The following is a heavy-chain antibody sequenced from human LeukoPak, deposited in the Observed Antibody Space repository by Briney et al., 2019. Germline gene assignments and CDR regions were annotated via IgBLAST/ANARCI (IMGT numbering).Heavy chain of an antibody. CDR3: AREPSGYDSSGYPIDY. CDR2: INAGNGNT. V-gene: IGHV1-3*01. Sequence: ASVKVSCKASGYTFTSYVMHWVRQAPGQRLEWMGWINAGNGNTKYSQKFQGRVTITRDTSASTAYMELSSLRSEDTAVYYCAREPSGYDSSGYPIDYWGQGTLVTVSS. D-gene: IGHD3-22*01. J-gene: IGHJ4*02. CDR1: GYTFTSYV.